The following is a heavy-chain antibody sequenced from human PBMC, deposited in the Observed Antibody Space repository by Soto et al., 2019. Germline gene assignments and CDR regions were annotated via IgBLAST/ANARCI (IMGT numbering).Heavy chain of an antibody. D-gene: IGHD3-3*01. V-gene: IGHV3-11*03. CDR3: TRHDSNYDFWSGSPPRYGMDV. CDR2: ISSSSSYT. CDR1: GFTFSDYY. J-gene: IGHJ6*02. Sequence: GALRLSCAASGFTFSDYYMSWIRQAPGKGLEWVSYISSSSSYTNYADSVKGRFTISRDNAKNSLYLQMNSLRAEDTAVYYCTRHDSNYDFWSGSPPRYGMDVWGQGTTVTVSS.